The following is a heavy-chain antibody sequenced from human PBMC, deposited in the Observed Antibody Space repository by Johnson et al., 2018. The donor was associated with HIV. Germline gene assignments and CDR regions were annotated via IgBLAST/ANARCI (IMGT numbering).Heavy chain of an antibody. CDR1: RFSFSSYW. Sequence: VQLVESGGGLVQPGGSLRLSCAASRFSFSSYWMHWVRQAPGKGLVWVSRINGDGSSTNYADSVKGRFPISRDNAKNTLYLQMNSPSPEDTGVYHCARDRHGSGRPNAFDLWGRGTKVTV. V-gene: IGHV3-74*01. CDR2: INGDGSST. CDR3: ARDRHGSGRPNAFDL. D-gene: IGHD3-10*01. J-gene: IGHJ3*01.